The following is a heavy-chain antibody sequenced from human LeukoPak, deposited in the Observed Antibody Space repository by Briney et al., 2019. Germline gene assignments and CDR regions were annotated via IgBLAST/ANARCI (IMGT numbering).Heavy chain of an antibody. CDR3: AIDALAYCGGDCYPGADY. D-gene: IGHD2-21*02. V-gene: IGHV3-23*01. CDR2: ISGSGGST. Sequence: GGSLRLSCAASGFTFSSYAMSWVRQAPGKGLEWVSAISGSGGSTYYADSVKGRFTISRDNSKNTLYLQMSSLRAEDTAVYYCAIDALAYCGGDCYPGADYWGQGTLVTVSS. CDR1: GFTFSSYA. J-gene: IGHJ4*02.